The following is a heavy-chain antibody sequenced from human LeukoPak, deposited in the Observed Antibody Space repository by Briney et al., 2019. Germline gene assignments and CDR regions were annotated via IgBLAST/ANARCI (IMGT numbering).Heavy chain of an antibody. CDR3: ARGFYYDSSGHYYAGDH. J-gene: IGHJ4*02. Sequence: SVKVSCKASGGTFNNYGINWVRQAPGQGREWMGRIIPMFGTANYAQKFQGRATITTDESTSTAYMELSSLRSEDTAVYYCARGFYYDSSGHYYAGDHWGQGILVTVSS. V-gene: IGHV1-69*05. CDR1: GGTFNNYG. CDR2: IIPMFGTA. D-gene: IGHD3-22*01.